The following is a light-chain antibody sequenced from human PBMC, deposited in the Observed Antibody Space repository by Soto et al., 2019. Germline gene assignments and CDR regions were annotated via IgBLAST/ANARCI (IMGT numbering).Light chain of an antibody. CDR1: QSVSSY. CDR3: QQRSNWLSWT. CDR2: DAS. J-gene: IGKJ1*01. Sequence: EIVLTQSPATLSLSPGERATLSCRASQSVSSYLAWYQQKPGQAPRLLIYDASNRATGIPARFSGSGSGTDVTLTISSLEPEDFAVYYCQQRSNWLSWTFGQGTKVEIK. V-gene: IGKV3-11*01.